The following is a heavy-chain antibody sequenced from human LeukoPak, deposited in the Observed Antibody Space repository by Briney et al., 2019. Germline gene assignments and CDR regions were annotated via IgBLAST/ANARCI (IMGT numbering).Heavy chain of an antibody. CDR2: IYYSGST. J-gene: IGHJ6*02. CDR3: GVVAATRNYYGMDL. V-gene: IGHV4-30-4*01. D-gene: IGHD2-15*01. Sequence: SQTLSLTCTVSGGSISSGDYYWSWIRQPPGKGLEWIGYIYYSGSTYYNPSLKSRVTISVDTSKNQFSLKLTSVTAADTAVYYCGVVAATRNYYGMDLWGRGTTVTVSS. CDR1: GGSISSGDYY.